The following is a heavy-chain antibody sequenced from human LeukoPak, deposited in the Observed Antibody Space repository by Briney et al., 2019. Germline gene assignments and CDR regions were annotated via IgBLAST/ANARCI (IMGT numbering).Heavy chain of an antibody. Sequence: GGSLRLSCAASGFTFSSYGMHWVRQAPGKGLEWVAVISYDGSNKYYADSVKGRFTISRDNSKNTLYLQMNSLIAEDTAVYYCAKYYDYGDYGDWFDPWGQGTLVTVSS. J-gene: IGHJ5*02. CDR1: GFTFSSYG. CDR2: ISYDGSNK. D-gene: IGHD4-17*01. CDR3: AKYYDYGDYGDWFDP. V-gene: IGHV3-30*18.